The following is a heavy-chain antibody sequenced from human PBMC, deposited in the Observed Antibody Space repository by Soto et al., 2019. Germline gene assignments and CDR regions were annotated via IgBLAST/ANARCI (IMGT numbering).Heavy chain of an antibody. Sequence: QVQLVQSGAEVKKPGASVKVSCKASGYTFTSYDINWGRQATGQGLEWMGWMNPNSGNKGYGQKFQGRVTITRNTYISTASMELSSLRSEDTAVYYCGRAETCCGMEVWGQGTTVTVSS. J-gene: IGHJ6*02. V-gene: IGHV1-8*01. CDR3: GRAETCCGMEV. D-gene: IGHD2-15*01. CDR1: GYTFTSYD. CDR2: MNPNSGNK.